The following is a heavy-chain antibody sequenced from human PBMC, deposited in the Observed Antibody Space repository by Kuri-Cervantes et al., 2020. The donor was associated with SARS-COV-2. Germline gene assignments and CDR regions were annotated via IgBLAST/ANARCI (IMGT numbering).Heavy chain of an antibody. Sequence: LSLTCAASGFTFRDHWIHWVRQAPGKGRVWVSRINPDGSYTNNADSVKGRFTLSRDNAKNMLFLQMNSLRAEDTAVYYCVRDGDHWNFDYWGQGTLVTVSS. V-gene: IGHV3-74*01. CDR1: GFTFRDHW. D-gene: IGHD1-1*01. J-gene: IGHJ4*02. CDR3: VRDGDHWNFDY. CDR2: INPDGSYT.